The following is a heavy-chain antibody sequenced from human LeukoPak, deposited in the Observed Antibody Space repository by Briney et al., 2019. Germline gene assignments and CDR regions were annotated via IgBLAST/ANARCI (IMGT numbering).Heavy chain of an antibody. V-gene: IGHV4-39*01. CDR2: VYFSGST. J-gene: IGHJ4*02. Sequence: SETLSLTCSVSGASISSRDHYWAWIRQPPGKGLEWIGSVYFSGSTYYKASLKSRLTISVDTSKSQFSLTLKSVTAADTSVYYCARGVEMWSYFDSWGQGTPVIVS. CDR3: ARGVEMWSYFDS. CDR1: GASISSRDHY. D-gene: IGHD2-21*01.